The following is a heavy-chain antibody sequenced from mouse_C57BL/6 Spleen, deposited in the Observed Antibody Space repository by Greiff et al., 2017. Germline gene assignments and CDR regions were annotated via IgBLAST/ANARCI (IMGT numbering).Heavy chain of an antibody. Sequence: QVQLQQPGAELVRPGSSVKLSCKASGYTFTSYWMHWVKQRPIQGLEWIGNIDPSDSETHYNQKFKDKATLTVDKSSSTAYMQLSSLTSEDSAVYYCASGGISSPTVVAPFDYWGQGTTLTVSS. CDR3: ASGGISSPTVVAPFDY. J-gene: IGHJ2*01. CDR2: IDPSDSET. D-gene: IGHD1-1*01. CDR1: GYTFTSYW. V-gene: IGHV1-52*01.